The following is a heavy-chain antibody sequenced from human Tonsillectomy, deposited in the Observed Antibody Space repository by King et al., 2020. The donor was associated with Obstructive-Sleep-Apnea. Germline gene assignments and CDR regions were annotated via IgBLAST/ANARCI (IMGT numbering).Heavy chain of an antibody. V-gene: IGHV3-11*06. CDR2: ISSSSSYT. D-gene: IGHD5-18*01. J-gene: IGHJ4*02. CDR3: ARRVGGYSFYFDY. CDR1: GFTFSDYY. Sequence: VQLVESGGGLVKPGGSLRLFCAASGFTFSDYYMSWIRQAPGKGREGVSYISSSSSYTNYADSGKGRFTISRDNAKNSLYLQMNSLRGEDTAVYYCARRVGGYSFYFDYRGQGTLVTVSS.